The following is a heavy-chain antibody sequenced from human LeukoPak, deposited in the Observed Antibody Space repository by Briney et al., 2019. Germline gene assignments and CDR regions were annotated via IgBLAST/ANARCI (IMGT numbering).Heavy chain of an antibody. D-gene: IGHD3-22*01. CDR3: ARGDSSGYLA. Sequence: GGSLRLSCAASGFTFSSYGMHWVRQAPGKGLEWVAFIRYDGSNKYYADSVKGRFTISRDNAKNSLYLQMNSLRAEDTAVYYCARGDSSGYLAWGQRTLVTVSS. V-gene: IGHV3-30*02. J-gene: IGHJ5*02. CDR1: GFTFSSYG. CDR2: IRYDGSNK.